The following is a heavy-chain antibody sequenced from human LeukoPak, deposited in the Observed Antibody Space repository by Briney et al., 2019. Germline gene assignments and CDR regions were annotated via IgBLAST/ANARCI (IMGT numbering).Heavy chain of an antibody. J-gene: IGHJ4*02. CDR1: GFTFSSYW. D-gene: IGHD5-18*01. Sequence: PGGSLRLSCAASGFTFSSYWMHWVRQAPGKGLVWVSRINSDGSSTSYADSVKGRFTISRDNAKNTLHLQMNSLRAEDTAVYYCARDHHSYGFHLWGQGTLVTVSS. CDR3: ARDHHSYGFHL. CDR2: INSDGSST. V-gene: IGHV3-74*01.